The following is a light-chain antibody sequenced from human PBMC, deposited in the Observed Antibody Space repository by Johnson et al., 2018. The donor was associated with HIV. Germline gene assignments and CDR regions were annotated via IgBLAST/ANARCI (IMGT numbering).Light chain of an antibody. V-gene: IGLV1-51*01. J-gene: IGLJ1*01. Sequence: QSVLTQPPSVSAAPGQKVTISCSGSSSNIGNNYVSWYQQLPGTAPKLLIYDNNKRPSGIPDRFSGSKSGTSATLGITGLQTGDEADYYCGTWDSSLSARVFGTGNKVTVL. CDR2: DNN. CDR3: GTWDSSLSARV. CDR1: SSNIGNNY.